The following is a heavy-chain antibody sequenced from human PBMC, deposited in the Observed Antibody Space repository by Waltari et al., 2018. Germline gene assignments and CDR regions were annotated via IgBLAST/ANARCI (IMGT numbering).Heavy chain of an antibody. CDR2: INHSGSN. V-gene: IGHV4-34*01. J-gene: IGHJ3*02. CDR1: GGSFSGYY. D-gene: IGHD3-16*02. CDR3: AREESVWGSYRYTYDAFDI. Sequence: QVQLQQWGAGLLKPSETLSLTCAVYGGSFSGYYWSWLRQPPGKGLEWIGEINHSGSNNYNPSLKSRGTISVDTSKNQCSLKLSSVTAADTAVYYCAREESVWGSYRYTYDAFDIWGQGTMVTVSS.